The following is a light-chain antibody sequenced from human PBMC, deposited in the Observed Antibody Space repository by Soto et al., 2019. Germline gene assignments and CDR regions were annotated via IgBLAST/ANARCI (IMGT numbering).Light chain of an antibody. CDR1: SSDVGDYDF. CDR3: SSYTGSSTFYV. Sequence: QSALTQPASVSGSPGQSITISCTGTSSDVGDYDFVSWYQQHPGKAPKVIIYDVSNRPSGVSNRFSGSKSGNTASLTISGLQAEDEAEYSCSSYTGSSTFYVFGTGTKVTVL. V-gene: IGLV2-14*03. J-gene: IGLJ1*01. CDR2: DVS.